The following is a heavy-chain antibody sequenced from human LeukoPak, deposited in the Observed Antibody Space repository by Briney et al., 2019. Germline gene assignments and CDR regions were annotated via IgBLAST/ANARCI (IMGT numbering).Heavy chain of an antibody. CDR3: ARLWDGVLWFRYYYYYMDV. D-gene: IGHD3-10*01. CDR2: INHSGST. J-gene: IGHJ6*03. Sequence: PSETLSLTCAVYGGSFSGYYWSWIRQPPGKGLEWIGEINHSGSTNYNPSLKSRVTISVDTSKNQFSLKLSSVTAADTAVYYCARLWDGVLWFRYYYYYMDVWGKGTTVTVSS. V-gene: IGHV4-34*01. CDR1: GGSFSGYY.